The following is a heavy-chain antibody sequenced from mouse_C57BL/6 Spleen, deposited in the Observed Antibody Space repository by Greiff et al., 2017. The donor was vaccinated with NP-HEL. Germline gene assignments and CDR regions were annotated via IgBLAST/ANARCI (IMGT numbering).Heavy chain of an antibody. CDR2: IYPGDGDT. CDR1: GYAFSSSW. V-gene: IGHV1-82*01. J-gene: IGHJ2*01. CDR3: ARDQLRPYFDY. Sequence: QVQLQQSGPELVKPGASVKISCKASGYAFSSSWMNWVKQRPGKGLEWIGRIYPGDGDTNYNGKFKGKATLTADKSSSTAYMQLSSLTSEDSAVYFCARDQLRPYFDYWGQGTTLTVSS. D-gene: IGHD3-2*02.